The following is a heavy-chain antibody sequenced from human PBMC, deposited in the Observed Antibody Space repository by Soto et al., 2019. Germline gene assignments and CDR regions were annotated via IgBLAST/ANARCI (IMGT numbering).Heavy chain of an antibody. Sequence: GGSLRLSCAASGFTFSSYAMSWVRQAPGKGLEWVSAISGSGGSTYYADSVKGRFTISRDNSKNTLYLQMNSLRAEDTAVYYCATHYCSSTSCYAPYYYYYMDVWGKGTTVTVSS. J-gene: IGHJ6*03. CDR2: ISGSGGST. D-gene: IGHD2-2*01. CDR1: GFTFSSYA. CDR3: ATHYCSSTSCYAPYYYYYMDV. V-gene: IGHV3-23*01.